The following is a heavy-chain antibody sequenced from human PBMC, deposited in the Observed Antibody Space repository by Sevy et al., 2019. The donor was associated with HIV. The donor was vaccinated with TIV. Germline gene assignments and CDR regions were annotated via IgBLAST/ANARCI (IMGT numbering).Heavy chain of an antibody. CDR3: ARAVFSTSGTYYFDY. J-gene: IGHJ4*02. CDR2: IYNRGNTDYNT. V-gene: IGHV4-4*07. CDR1: GASITTNY. Sequence: SETLSLTCIVSGASITTNYWSWIRQPTGKGLELIGRIYNRGNTDYNTNYNTSLESRVSMSIDTSKNQFSLNLSSVTVADTAVYYCARAVFSTSGTYYFDYWGQGTLVTVSS. D-gene: IGHD5-12*01.